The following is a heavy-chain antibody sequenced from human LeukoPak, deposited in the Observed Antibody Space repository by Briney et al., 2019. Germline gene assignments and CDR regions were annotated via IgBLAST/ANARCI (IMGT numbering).Heavy chain of an antibody. CDR3: ARPMKYYYYMDV. D-gene: IGHD3-22*01. V-gene: IGHV3-23*01. CDR1: RFTFSSYA. J-gene: IGHJ6*03. Sequence: PGGSLRLSCAACRFTFSSYAMSWVRQAPGKGLEWISAISGSGDNNDNTYYADSVKGQFTISRDNSKNTLYLQMSSLRAEDAAVYYCARPMKYYYYMDVWGKGTTVTVSS. CDR2: ISGSGDNNDNT.